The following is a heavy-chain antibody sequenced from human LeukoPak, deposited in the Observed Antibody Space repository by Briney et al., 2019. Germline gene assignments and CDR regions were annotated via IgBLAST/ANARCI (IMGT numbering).Heavy chain of an antibody. Sequence: GGSLRPSCAPAGLSFSSYAISWVRQAAGKGLGWVSAISGGGGSTYYTDSVKGRFTISIDNSKNTLYLQMNSLSAEDTAVYYCAKVPQRITIFGFVGDWGQGTLVTVSS. CDR3: AKVPQRITIFGFVGD. V-gene: IGHV3-23*01. D-gene: IGHD3-3*01. CDR1: GLSFSSYA. CDR2: ISGGGGST. J-gene: IGHJ4*02.